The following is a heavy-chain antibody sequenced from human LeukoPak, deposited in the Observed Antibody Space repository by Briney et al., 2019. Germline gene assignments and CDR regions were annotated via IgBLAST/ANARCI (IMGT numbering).Heavy chain of an antibody. V-gene: IGHV3-23*01. J-gene: IGHJ3*01. CDR2: IRGSGGNG. CDR1: GLTFSNYA. D-gene: IGHD4-17*01. Sequence: PGGSLRLSCAASGLTFSNYALVWVRQAPGKGLECVSAIRGSGGNGNYTDAVTGRFTTSRDNSKNTLYLQMNSLRVEDTAIYYCGRDPNGDYVGAFEFWGQGTMVTVSS. CDR3: GRDPNGDYVGAFEF.